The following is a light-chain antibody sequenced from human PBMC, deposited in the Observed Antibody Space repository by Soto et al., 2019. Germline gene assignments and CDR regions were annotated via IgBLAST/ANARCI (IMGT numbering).Light chain of an antibody. CDR2: SIN. CDR3: AAWDDSLNGYV. Sequence: QSVLTQPPSASGTPGQRVTISCSGSSSNIGSNTVNWYQQLPGTAPKLLIYSINHRPSGVPDRFSGSKSGTSASLAISGLQSEDEADYYCAAWDDSLNGYVFGTGTKVTVL. J-gene: IGLJ1*01. V-gene: IGLV1-44*01. CDR1: SSNIGSNT.